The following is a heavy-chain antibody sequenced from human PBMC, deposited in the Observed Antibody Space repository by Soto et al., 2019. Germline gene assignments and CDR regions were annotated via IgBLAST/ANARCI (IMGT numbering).Heavy chain of an antibody. D-gene: IGHD6-19*01. J-gene: IGHJ6*02. CDR2: IYYSGST. CDR1: GGSISSYY. Sequence: SETLSLTCTVSGGSISSYYWSWIRQPPGKGLEWIGYIYYSGSTNYNPSLKSRVTISVDTSKNQFSLKLSSVTAADTAVYYCARHYSRGPTVDYYYYGMDVWGQGTTVTVSS. V-gene: IGHV4-59*08. CDR3: ARHYSRGPTVDYYYYGMDV.